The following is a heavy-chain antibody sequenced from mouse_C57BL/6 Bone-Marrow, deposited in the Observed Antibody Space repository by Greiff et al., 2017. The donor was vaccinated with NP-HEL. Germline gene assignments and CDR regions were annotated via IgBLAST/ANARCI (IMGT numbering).Heavy chain of an antibody. CDR3: AREKSYGAWFAY. J-gene: IGHJ3*01. D-gene: IGHD1-1*01. Sequence: VQLQQSGAELARPGASVKLSCKASGYTFTSYGISWVKQRTGQGLEWIGEIYPRSGNTYYNEKFKGKATLTADKSSSTAYMELRSLTSEDSAVYFCAREKSYGAWFAYWGQGTLVTVSA. CDR1: GYTFTSYG. V-gene: IGHV1-81*01. CDR2: IYPRSGNT.